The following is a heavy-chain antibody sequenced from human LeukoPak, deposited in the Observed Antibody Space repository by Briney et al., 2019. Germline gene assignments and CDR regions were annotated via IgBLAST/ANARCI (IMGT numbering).Heavy chain of an antibody. CDR3: ARARRVYSSGWYESRFDY. CDR1: GGSISSYY. V-gene: IGHV4-59*01. J-gene: IGHJ4*02. Sequence: PSETLSLTCTVSGGSISSYYWSWIRQPPGKGLEWIGYIYYSGSTNYNPSLKSRVTISVDTSKNQFSLKLSSVTAADTAVYYCARARRVYSSGWYESRFDYWGQGTLVTVSS. CDR2: IYYSGST. D-gene: IGHD6-19*01.